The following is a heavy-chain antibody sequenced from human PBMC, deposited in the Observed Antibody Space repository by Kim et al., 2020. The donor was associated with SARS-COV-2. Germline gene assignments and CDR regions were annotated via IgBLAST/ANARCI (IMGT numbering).Heavy chain of an antibody. CDR1: GYTFNTYA. CDR3: ARIDIGDYDYNAEFFQH. V-gene: IGHV7-4-1*02. CDR2: INTNTRTGKP. D-gene: IGHD2-21*01. Sequence: ASVKVSCKTSGYTFNTYAINWVRQAPGQGLVWMGWINTNTRTGKPTYAQDFAGRFVFSLDSSVSTAYLQINRLTTEDTAVYYCARIDIGDYDYNAEFFQHWSQGTLVTVSS. J-gene: IGHJ1*01.